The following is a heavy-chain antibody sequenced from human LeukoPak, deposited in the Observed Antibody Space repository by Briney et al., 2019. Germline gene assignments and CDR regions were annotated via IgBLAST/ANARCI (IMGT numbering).Heavy chain of an antibody. V-gene: IGHV1-8*01. CDR3: ARGRRRDGYNRGVYYFDY. D-gene: IGHD5-24*01. CDR1: GYTFTSYD. CDR2: MNPNSGNT. J-gene: IGHJ4*02. Sequence: ASVKVSCKASGYTFTSYDFNWVRQATGQGLEWMGWMNPNSGNTGYAQKFQGRVTMTRNTSISTAYMELSSLRSEDTAVYYCARGRRRDGYNRGVYYFDYWGQGTLVTVSS.